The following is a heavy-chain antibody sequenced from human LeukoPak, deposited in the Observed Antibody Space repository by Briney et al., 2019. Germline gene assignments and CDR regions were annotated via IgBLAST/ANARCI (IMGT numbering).Heavy chain of an antibody. CDR1: GYTFTGYY. Sequence: ASVKVSCKASGYTFTGYYIHWVRRAPGQGLEWMGWINPNSGGTNYAQKFQGRVTMTRDTSISTAYMELNRLRPDDTAMYYCARVMITFGGIIGSFFDYWGQGNLVTVSS. V-gene: IGHV1-2*02. CDR2: INPNSGGT. J-gene: IGHJ4*02. CDR3: ARVMITFGGIIGSFFDY. D-gene: IGHD3-16*02.